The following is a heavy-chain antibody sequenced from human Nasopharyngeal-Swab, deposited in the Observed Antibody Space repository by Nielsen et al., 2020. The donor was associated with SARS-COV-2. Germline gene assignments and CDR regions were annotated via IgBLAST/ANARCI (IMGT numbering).Heavy chain of an antibody. CDR3: AREDSSGWGAFDY. Sequence: GESLKISCAASGFTFSNYWMHWVRQVPGGGLVWVSRVSTDGSTSCADPVKGRFTISRDNAKNTLYLQMDSLRAEDTAVYYCAREDSSGWGAFDYWGLGTLVAVSS. V-gene: IGHV3-74*03. CDR1: GFTFSNYW. D-gene: IGHD6-19*01. J-gene: IGHJ4*02. CDR2: VSTDGST.